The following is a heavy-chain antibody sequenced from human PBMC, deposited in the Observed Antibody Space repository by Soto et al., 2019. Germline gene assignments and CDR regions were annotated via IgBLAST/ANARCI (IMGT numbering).Heavy chain of an antibody. Sequence: PGGSLRLSCAASGFTFSSYAMHWVRQAPGKGLEWVAVISYDGSNKYYADSVKGRFTISRDNSKNTLYLQMNSLRAEDTAAYYCARVRYDFWSGYYDPTNYYYYGMDVWGQGTTVTVSS. CDR2: ISYDGSNK. CDR3: ARVRYDFWSGYYDPTNYYYYGMDV. V-gene: IGHV3-30-3*01. D-gene: IGHD3-3*01. J-gene: IGHJ6*02. CDR1: GFTFSSYA.